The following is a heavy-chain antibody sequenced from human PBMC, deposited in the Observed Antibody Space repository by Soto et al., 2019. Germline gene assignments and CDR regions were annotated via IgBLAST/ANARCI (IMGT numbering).Heavy chain of an antibody. J-gene: IGHJ6*02. CDR1: GDTFSDYD. Sequence: ASVKVSCKASGDTFSDYDINWVRQAPGQGLARMGWINLESRNTSYAKKFQGRLTMSGDTYIDTAYMDLTSLTTEDTAVYYCAISPGWFAGMGVWGQGTSVTVSS. CDR2: INLESRNT. CDR3: AISPGWFAGMGV. D-gene: IGHD6-19*01. V-gene: IGHV1-8*01.